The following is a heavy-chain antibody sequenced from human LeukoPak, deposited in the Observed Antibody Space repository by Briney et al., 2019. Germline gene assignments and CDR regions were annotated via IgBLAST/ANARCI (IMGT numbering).Heavy chain of an antibody. CDR1: GYSISSGYY. D-gene: IGHD3-22*01. J-gene: IGHJ4*02. CDR3: ARGVVVISSGDY. V-gene: IGHV4-38-2*01. Sequence: SETLSLTCAVSGYSISSGYYWGWIRQPPGKGLEWIGSIYHSGSTYYNPSLKSRVTISVDTSKNQFSLKLSSVTAADTAVYYRARGVVVISSGDYWGQGTLVTVSS. CDR2: IYHSGST.